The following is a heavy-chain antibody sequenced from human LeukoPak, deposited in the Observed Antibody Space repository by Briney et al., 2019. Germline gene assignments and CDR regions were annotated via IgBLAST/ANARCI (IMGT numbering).Heavy chain of an antibody. CDR3: TRDQGSGYCSSTSWYESWFDP. D-gene: IGHD2-2*01. CDR2: IYSGGST. Sequence: GGSLRLSCAASGFTVSSNYMSWVRQAPGKGLEWVSVIYSGGSTCYADSVKGRFTISRHNSKNTLYLQMNSLRAEDTAVYYCTRDQGSGYCSSTSWYESWFDPWGQGTLITVSS. V-gene: IGHV3-53*04. CDR1: GFTVSSNY. J-gene: IGHJ5*02.